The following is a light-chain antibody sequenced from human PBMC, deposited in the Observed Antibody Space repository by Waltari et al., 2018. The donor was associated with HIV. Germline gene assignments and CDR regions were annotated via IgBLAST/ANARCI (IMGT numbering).Light chain of an antibody. Sequence: QAVVTLEPSATVSPGGTVTLTCTSATGPVHIGHSANWFHQRPVHAPRPLFYRSTRRHSLTSERFSASLVDDRAALILSTVWPEDEALYYCMLFFRSSYLFGGGTKVTVL. CDR2: RST. J-gene: IGLJ2*01. V-gene: IGLV7-43*01. CDR3: MLFFRSSYL. CDR1: TGPVHIGHS.